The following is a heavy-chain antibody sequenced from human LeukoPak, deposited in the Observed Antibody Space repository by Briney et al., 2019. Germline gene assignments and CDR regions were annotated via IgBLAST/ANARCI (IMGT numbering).Heavy chain of an antibody. J-gene: IGHJ4*02. V-gene: IGHV4-39*01. CDR3: AKSRLTPWGYYFDS. CDR1: SGSISSSSYY. CDR2: IYYGGST. Sequence: SETLSLTCTVSSGSISSSSYYWGWIRQPPGKGLEWFGSIYYGGSTYYNPSLKSRITISVDAPKNQFSLKLSSVTAPDTAVYYCAKSRLTPWGYYFDSWGQGTLVTVSS. D-gene: IGHD1-26*01.